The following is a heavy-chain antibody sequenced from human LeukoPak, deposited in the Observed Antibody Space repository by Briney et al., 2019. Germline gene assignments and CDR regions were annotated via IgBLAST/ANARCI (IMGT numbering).Heavy chain of an antibody. Sequence: SETLSLTCTVSGGSISSYYWSWIRQPPGKGLEWIGYIYYSGSTNYNPSLKSRVTISVDTSKNQFSLKLSSVTAADTAVYYCARGRRYYDSSARRFDPWGQGTLVTVSS. D-gene: IGHD3-22*01. J-gene: IGHJ5*02. CDR2: IYYSGST. CDR1: GGSISSYY. V-gene: IGHV4-59*12. CDR3: ARGRRYYDSSARRFDP.